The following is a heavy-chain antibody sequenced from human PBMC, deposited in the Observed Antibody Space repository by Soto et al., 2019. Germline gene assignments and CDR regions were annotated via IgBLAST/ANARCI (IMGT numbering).Heavy chain of an antibody. CDR1: GFTFDDYA. CDR2: ISWNSGSI. V-gene: IGHV3-9*01. CDR3: AKGPYGSGSYYEDYFDY. D-gene: IGHD3-10*01. Sequence: GGSLRLSCAASGFTFDDYAMHWVRQAPGKGLEWVSGISWNSGSIGYADSVKGRFTISRDNAKNSLYLQMNSLRAEDTALYYCAKGPYGSGSYYEDYFDYWGQGTLVTVSS. J-gene: IGHJ4*02.